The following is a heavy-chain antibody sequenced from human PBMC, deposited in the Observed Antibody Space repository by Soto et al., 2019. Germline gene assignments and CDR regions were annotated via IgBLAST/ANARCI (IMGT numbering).Heavy chain of an antibody. CDR1: GFTFSGLS. D-gene: IGHD4-17*01. V-gene: IGHV3-48*01. CDR2: ITSSGGTI. J-gene: IGHJ4*02. CDR3: AVEGTTVTNFGY. Sequence: GGSLRLSCAASGFTFSGLSINWVRQAPGKGLEWVSYITSSGGTIFCADSVKSRFTISRDNAKNSLYLQMNSLRAEDTAVYYCAVEGTTVTNFGYWGQGTLVTVSS.